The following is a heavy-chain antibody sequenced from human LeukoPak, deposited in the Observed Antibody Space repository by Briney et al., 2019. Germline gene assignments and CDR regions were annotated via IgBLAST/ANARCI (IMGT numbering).Heavy chain of an antibody. D-gene: IGHD5-24*01. CDR3: AKDTVERATKTGFYFDY. V-gene: IGHV3-30*18. CDR2: VSYDGTNK. CDR1: GFTFSSYG. J-gene: IGHJ4*02. Sequence: GGSLRLSCAASGFTFSSYGMHSVRQAPGKGLEWVAVVSYDGTNKYYADSVRGRFTISRDNLKNTLYLEMNSLRVEDTAVYYCAKDTVERATKTGFYFDYWGQGTLVTVSS.